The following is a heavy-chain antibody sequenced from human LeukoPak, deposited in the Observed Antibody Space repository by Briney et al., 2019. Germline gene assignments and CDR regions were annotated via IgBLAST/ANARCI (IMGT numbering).Heavy chain of an antibody. CDR3: ARYNRAYDFWSGYPERDYYYYYMDV. J-gene: IGHJ6*03. V-gene: IGHV4-4*09. CDR2: IYTSGST. CDR1: GGSISSYY. D-gene: IGHD3-3*01. Sequence: SETLSLTCTVSGGSISSYYWSWIRQPPGKGLEWIGYIYTSGSTNYNPSLKSRVTISVDTSKNQFSLKLSSMTAADTAVYYCARYNRAYDFWSGYPERDYYYYYMDVWGKGTTVTVSS.